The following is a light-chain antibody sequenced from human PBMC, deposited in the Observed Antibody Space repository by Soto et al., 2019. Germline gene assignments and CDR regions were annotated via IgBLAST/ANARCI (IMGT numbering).Light chain of an antibody. V-gene: IGKV3-11*01. Sequence: EIVLTQSPATLSLSPGERATLSCRASQSVSRYLAWFQHKPGQAPRLLIYDASNRATDIPPRFSGRGSGTDFTLTISSLEPEDFAVYYCQQRSNWHRTFGQGTKLEIK. CDR3: QQRSNWHRT. J-gene: IGKJ2*01. CDR1: QSVSRY. CDR2: DAS.